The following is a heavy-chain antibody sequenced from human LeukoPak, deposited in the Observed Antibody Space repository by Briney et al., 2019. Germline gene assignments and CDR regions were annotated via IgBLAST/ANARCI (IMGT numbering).Heavy chain of an antibody. D-gene: IGHD3-22*01. CDR1: GYTFTSYY. V-gene: IGHV1-46*01. Sequence: ASVKVSCKASGYTFTSYYMHWVRQATGQGLEWMGVINPSGGSTSYAQKFQGRVTMTRDTSTSTVYMELSSLRSEDTAVYYCARDTYYYDSSGYYVGAFDIWGQGTMVTVSS. CDR3: ARDTYYYDSSGYYVGAFDI. CDR2: INPSGGST. J-gene: IGHJ3*02.